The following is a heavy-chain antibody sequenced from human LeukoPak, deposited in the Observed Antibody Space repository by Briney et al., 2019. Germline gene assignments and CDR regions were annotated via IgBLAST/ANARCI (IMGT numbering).Heavy chain of an antibody. J-gene: IGHJ3*02. D-gene: IGHD3-9*01. CDR1: GFTFSSYS. CDR2: ISSSSSYI. CDR3: ARDRDWLDAFDI. V-gene: IGHV3-21*01. Sequence: GGSLRLSCAASGFTFSSYSMNWVRQAPGKGLEWVSSISSSSSYIYYADSVKGRFTISRDNAKNSLYLQMNSLRAEDTAVYYCARDRDWLDAFDIWGQGTMVTVSS.